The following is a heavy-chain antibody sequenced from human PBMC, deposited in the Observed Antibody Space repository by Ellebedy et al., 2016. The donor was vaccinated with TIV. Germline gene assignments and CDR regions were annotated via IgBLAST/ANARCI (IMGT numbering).Heavy chain of an antibody. J-gene: IGHJ2*01. CDR1: GFSFSTSA. CDR2: ISGSGDST. D-gene: IGHD7-27*01. Sequence: PGGSLRLSCAASGFSFSTSALSWVRQAPGKGLEWVSGISGSGDSTAYVDSVRGRFTISRDHSKNTVWLQMNSLRAEDTAAYYCARGLTGDRGGWGWYFDLWGRGTLVTVSS. V-gene: IGHV3-23*01. CDR3: ARGLTGDRGGWGWYFDL.